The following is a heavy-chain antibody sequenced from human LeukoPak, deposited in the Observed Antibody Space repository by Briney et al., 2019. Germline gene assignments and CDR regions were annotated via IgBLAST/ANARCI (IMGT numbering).Heavy chain of an antibody. Sequence: GRSLRLSCAAYGFSFTSYWMHWVRHAPGNWLVWVSRIISDVTSTTYADSVEGRLTISRDNAKQTMYKQTNSQTAEDTATYYCVRDRSIASDYGSQASLV. CDR3: VRDRSIASDY. CDR2: IISDVTST. J-gene: IGHJ4*02. D-gene: IGHD6-6*01. V-gene: IGHV3-74*01. CDR1: GFSFTSYW.